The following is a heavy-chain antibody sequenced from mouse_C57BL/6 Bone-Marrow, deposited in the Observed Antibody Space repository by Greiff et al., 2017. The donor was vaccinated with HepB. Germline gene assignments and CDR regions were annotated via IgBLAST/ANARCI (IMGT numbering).Heavy chain of an antibody. V-gene: IGHV5-9-1*02. J-gene: IGHJ4*01. CDR1: GFTFSSYA. D-gene: IGHD1-1*01. Sequence: EVHLVESGEGLVKPGGSLKLSCAASGFTFSSYAMSWVRQTPEKRLEWVAYISSGGDYIYYADTVKGRFTISRDNARNTLYLQMSSLKSEDTAMYYCTREGFITTVVATGAMDYWGQGTSVTVSS. CDR2: ISSGGDYI. CDR3: TREGFITTVVATGAMDY.